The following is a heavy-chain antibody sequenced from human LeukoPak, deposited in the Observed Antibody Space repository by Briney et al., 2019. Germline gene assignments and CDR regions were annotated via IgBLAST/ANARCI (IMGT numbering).Heavy chain of an antibody. Sequence: SETLSLTCAVSGSSITSDYFWGWIRQPPGKGLEWIATIYYSWGKYFNPSLKSRVPISLDASKHQFSLKMTSLTAADTAIYYCARNVTAGFFDYWGQGILVTVSS. CDR2: IYYSWGK. D-gene: IGHD1-1*01. V-gene: IGHV4-38-2*01. CDR1: GSSITSDYF. J-gene: IGHJ4*02. CDR3: ARNVTAGFFDY.